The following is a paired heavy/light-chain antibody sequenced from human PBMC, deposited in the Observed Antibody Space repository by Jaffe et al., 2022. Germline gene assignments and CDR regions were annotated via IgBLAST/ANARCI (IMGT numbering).Heavy chain of an antibody. CDR2: IVPIFGTP. Sequence: QVQLVQSGTEVKNPGSSVKVSCTASGGTFGSYAISWVRQAPGQGFEWMGAIVPIFGTPNYAQDFRGRVTITTDESTRTIYMEMSSLRYEDTAVYYCVRDDYADRGGGPGTLVTVSS. CDR1: GGTFGSYA. CDR3: VRDDYADRG. V-gene: IGHV1-69*05. J-gene: IGHJ4*02. D-gene: IGHD4-17*01.
Light chain of an antibody. CDR1: QDISNY. Sequence: DIQMTQSPSSLSASVGDRVTITCRASQDISNYLAWFQQKPGKAPKSLIYAASSLQRGVPTNFSGSGSGTDFTLTISSLQPEDFATYYCQQYNTYPFTFGQGTRLEIK. CDR2: AAS. J-gene: IGKJ2*01. CDR3: QQYNTYPFT. V-gene: IGKV1-16*02.